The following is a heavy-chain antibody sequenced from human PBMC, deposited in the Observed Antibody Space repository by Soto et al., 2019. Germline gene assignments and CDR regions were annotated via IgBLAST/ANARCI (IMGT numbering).Heavy chain of an antibody. CDR1: GFTFSSYG. J-gene: IGHJ4*02. CDR3: AKDEGLYYDSSGLSFDY. CDR2: ISYDGSNK. D-gene: IGHD3-22*01. V-gene: IGHV3-30*18. Sequence: SGGSLRLSXAASGFTFSSYGMHWVRQAPGKGLEWVAVISYDGSNKYYADSVKGRFTISRDNSKNTLYLQMNSLRAEDTAVYYCAKDEGLYYDSSGLSFDYWGQGTLVTVSS.